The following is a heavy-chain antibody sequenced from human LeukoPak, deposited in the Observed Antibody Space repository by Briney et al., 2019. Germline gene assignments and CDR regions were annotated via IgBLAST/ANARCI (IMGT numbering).Heavy chain of an antibody. CDR3: ARVYHSSSGRAIDY. J-gene: IGHJ4*02. V-gene: IGHV3-7*01. CDR1: GFTFSSYW. Sequence: GGSLRLSCAASGFTFSSYWMNWARQAPGKGLEWVASINHNGNVNYYVDSVKGRFTISRDHAKNSLYLQMNSLRAEDTAVYYCARVYHSSSGRAIDYWGQGTLVTVSS. D-gene: IGHD6-6*01. CDR2: INHNGNVN.